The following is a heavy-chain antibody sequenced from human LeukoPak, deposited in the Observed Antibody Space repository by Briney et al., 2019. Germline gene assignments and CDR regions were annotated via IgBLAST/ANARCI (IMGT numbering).Heavy chain of an antibody. V-gene: IGHV4-4*07. Sequence: SETLSLTCTVSGGSTSSYYWSWIRQPAGKGLEWIGRIYTSGSTNYNPSLKSRVTMSVDTSKNQFSLKLSSVTAADTAVYYCARRAGYSSSWYWFDPWGQGTLVTVSS. CDR3: ARRAGYSSSWYWFDP. CDR1: GGSTSSYY. CDR2: IYTSGST. D-gene: IGHD6-13*01. J-gene: IGHJ5*02.